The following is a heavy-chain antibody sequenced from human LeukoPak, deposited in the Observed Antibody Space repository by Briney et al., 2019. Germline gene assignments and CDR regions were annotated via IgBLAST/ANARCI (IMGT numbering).Heavy chain of an antibody. Sequence: PGGSLRLSCVASGFTFYNYWMGWVRQAPGKGLEWVANIREDGSERNYVDSVKGRLTIFRDNAKKSLFLQMNSLRVEDTAIYYCVRDARGGHNDFWGQGTQVTVSS. J-gene: IGHJ4*02. CDR2: IREDGSER. D-gene: IGHD1-1*01. CDR3: VRDARGGHNDF. V-gene: IGHV3-7*01. CDR1: GFTFYNYW.